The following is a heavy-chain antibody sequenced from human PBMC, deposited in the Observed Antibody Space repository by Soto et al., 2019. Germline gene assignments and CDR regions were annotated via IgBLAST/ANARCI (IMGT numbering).Heavy chain of an antibody. CDR2: ITGSSSYI. Sequence: EVQLMESGGGLVQPGGSLRLSCAASGFTFDNYAMNWVRQAPGKGLEWVSSITGSSSYIFYADSVKGRFTISRDNAKNTVYLQVNSLRAEDTGVYYCARLVASETGYGMDVWGQGTTVTVSS. CDR1: GFTFDNYA. J-gene: IGHJ6*02. D-gene: IGHD3-9*01. CDR3: ARLVASETGYGMDV. V-gene: IGHV3-21*06.